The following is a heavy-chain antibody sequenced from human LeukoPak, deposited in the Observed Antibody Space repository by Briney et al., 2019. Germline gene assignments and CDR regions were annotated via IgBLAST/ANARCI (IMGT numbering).Heavy chain of an antibody. Sequence: SETLSLTCAVSGGSVNSHYWGWIRQPPGKGLQWIGNIYSTGESKYNPSLKSRVSISLDTSKSHLSLNLTSVLAADTAIYYCVRRDTGWNYFDYWGQGTLVTVSS. CDR3: VRRDTGWNYFDY. J-gene: IGHJ4*02. D-gene: IGHD6-19*01. CDR2: IYSTGES. V-gene: IGHV4-4*08. CDR1: GGSVNSHY.